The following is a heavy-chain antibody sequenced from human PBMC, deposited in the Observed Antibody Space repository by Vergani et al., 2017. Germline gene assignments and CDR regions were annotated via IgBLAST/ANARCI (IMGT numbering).Heavy chain of an antibody. CDR3: ARDLRDDIMIGPDNMPFDS. CDR2: IIPIFGTA. D-gene: IGHD3-9*01. V-gene: IGHV1-69*01. Sequence: QVQLVQSGAEVKKPGSSVKVSCKASGGTFSSYAISWVRQAPGQGLEWMGGIIPIFGTANYAQKFQGRVTITADESTSTAYMELSSLRSEDTAVYYCARDLRDDIMIGPDNMPFDSWGQGTLVTVSS. J-gene: IGHJ4*02. CDR1: GGTFSSYA.